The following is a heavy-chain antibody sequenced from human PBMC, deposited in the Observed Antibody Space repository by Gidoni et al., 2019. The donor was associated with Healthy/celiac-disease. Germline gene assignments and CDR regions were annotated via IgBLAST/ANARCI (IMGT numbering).Heavy chain of an antibody. V-gene: IGHV1-69*04. J-gene: IGHJ6*02. CDR1: GGTFIRHA. CDR2: IIPILGIA. CDR3: ARDRRYYDSSGYYYYYGMDV. D-gene: IGHD3-22*01. Sequence: QVQLVQSGAEVMKPGSSVKVSCKASGGTFIRHANSWVRQAPGQGLEWMGRIIPILGIANYAQKFQGRVTITADKSTSTAYMELSSLRSEDTAVYYCARDRRYYDSSGYYYYYGMDVWGQGTTVTVSS.